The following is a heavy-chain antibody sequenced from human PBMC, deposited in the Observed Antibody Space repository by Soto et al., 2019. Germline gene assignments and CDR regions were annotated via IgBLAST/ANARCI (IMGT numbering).Heavy chain of an antibody. CDR1: GFTFSSYA. CDR2: ISGSGGST. Sequence: GGSLRLSCAASGFTFSSYAMSWVRQAPGKGLEWVSAISGSGGSTYYADSVKGRFTISRDNSKNTLYLQMNSLRAEDTAVYYCAKAYYDFWSGYYHPWGQGTLVTVSS. J-gene: IGHJ5*02. V-gene: IGHV3-23*01. CDR3: AKAYYDFWSGYYHP. D-gene: IGHD3-3*01.